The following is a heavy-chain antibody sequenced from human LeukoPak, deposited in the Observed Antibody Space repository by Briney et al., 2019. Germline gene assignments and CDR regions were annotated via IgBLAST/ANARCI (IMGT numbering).Heavy chain of an antibody. J-gene: IGHJ4*02. Sequence: GGSLRLSCAASGFTFSSYGMHWVRQAPGKGLEWVAFIRYDGSNKYYADSVKGRFTISRDNSKNTLYLQMNSLRAEDKAVYYCAKTVVVPAAMEGPGYYFDYWGQGTLVTVSS. D-gene: IGHD2-2*01. CDR1: GFTFSSYG. CDR3: AKTVVVPAAMEGPGYYFDY. V-gene: IGHV3-30*02. CDR2: IRYDGSNK.